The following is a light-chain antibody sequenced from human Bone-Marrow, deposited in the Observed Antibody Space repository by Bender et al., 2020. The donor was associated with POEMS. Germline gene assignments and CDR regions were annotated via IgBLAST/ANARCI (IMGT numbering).Light chain of an antibody. J-gene: IGLJ2*01. V-gene: IGLV6-57*02. CDR1: GGDIAANY. Sequence: NFVLTQPHSVSESPGKTITISCNASGGDIAANYVQWYQLRPGSGPALVVFETYRKMYTFAGRFSGSVDDSSNSASLTISGLRPEDEAEYYCQSADRKNVVFGGGTKVTVL. CDR3: QSADRKNVV. CDR2: ETY.